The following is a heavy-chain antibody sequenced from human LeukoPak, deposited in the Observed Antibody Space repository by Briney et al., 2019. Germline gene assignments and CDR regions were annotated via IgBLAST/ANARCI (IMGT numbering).Heavy chain of an antibody. D-gene: IGHD3-10*01. CDR1: GFTFSSYW. CDR2: IKQAGSEK. J-gene: IGHJ4*02. Sequence: GGSLRLSCAASGFTFSSYWMSWGRQAPGKGLEWVANIKQAGSEKYYVDSVKGRFTISRDNSKKMLYLQLNSLRGEDTAVYYCAKSLWFGELPQHYFDYWGQGTLVTVSS. V-gene: IGHV3-7*03. CDR3: AKSLWFGELPQHYFDY.